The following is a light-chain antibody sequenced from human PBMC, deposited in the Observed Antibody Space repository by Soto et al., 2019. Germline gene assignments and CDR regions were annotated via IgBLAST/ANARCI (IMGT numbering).Light chain of an antibody. J-gene: IGKJ1*01. CDR2: AAS. V-gene: IGKV1-39*01. Sequence: DIQMTQSPSSLSASVGDRITITCRASQSISRYLNWYQHKPGTAPKILINAASSLERGVPSRFSGGGSGTDFTLNISSLQPDDFATYYCQQNYRATPWTFGQGTKVDIK. CDR3: QQNYRATPWT. CDR1: QSISRY.